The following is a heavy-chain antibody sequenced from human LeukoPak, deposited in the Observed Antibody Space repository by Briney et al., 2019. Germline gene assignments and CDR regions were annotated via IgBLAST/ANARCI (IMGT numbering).Heavy chain of an antibody. CDR3: ARGWLAYLDY. V-gene: IGHV1-8*03. CDR1: GYTFTTYD. D-gene: IGHD6-19*01. J-gene: IGHJ4*02. CDR2: MNPNSGNT. Sequence: ASVKVSYKASGYTFTTYDINWVRQASGQGLEWMGWMNPNSGNTGYAQKFQGRVTITRNTSISTAFMELSSLRSEDTAVYYCARGWLAYLDYWGQGTLVTVSS.